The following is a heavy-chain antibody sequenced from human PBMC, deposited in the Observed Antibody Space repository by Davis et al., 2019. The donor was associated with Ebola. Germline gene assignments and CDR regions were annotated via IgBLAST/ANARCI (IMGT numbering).Heavy chain of an antibody. CDR3: AIEYSSGWGFDY. Sequence: SLKISCAASGFTFDDYAMHWVRQAPGKGLEWVSGISWNSGSIGYADSVKGRFTISRDNAKNSLYLQMNSLRAEDTALYYCAIEYSSGWGFDYWGQGTLVTGSS. V-gene: IGHV3-9*01. D-gene: IGHD6-19*01. CDR2: ISWNSGSI. CDR1: GFTFDDYA. J-gene: IGHJ4*02.